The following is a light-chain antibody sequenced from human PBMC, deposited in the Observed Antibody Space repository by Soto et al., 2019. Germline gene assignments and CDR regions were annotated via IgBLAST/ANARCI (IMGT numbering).Light chain of an antibody. Sequence: QSALTQPASVSGSPRQSITISCTGGSSDVGSSNFVSWYQQHPGKAPKLIIYEATRRPSGVSGRFSGSKSGNTASLTISGLQAEDEADYHCCSFPGGTTLYLFGTGTKVTVL. CDR1: SSDVGSSNF. CDR2: EAT. V-gene: IGLV2-23*01. J-gene: IGLJ1*01. CDR3: CSFPGGTTLYL.